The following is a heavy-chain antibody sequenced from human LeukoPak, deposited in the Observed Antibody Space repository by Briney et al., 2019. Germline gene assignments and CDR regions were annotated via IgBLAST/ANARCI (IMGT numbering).Heavy chain of an antibody. D-gene: IGHD6-19*01. Sequence: GGSLRLSCAASGFTFCSYSMNWVRQAPGKGLEWLSYISSSSTTIYYADTVQGRFTISRDNAKNSLYLQMNSLRAEDTAVYYCTRVLYSSAWYGDHYWGQGALVTVSS. CDR3: TRVLYSSAWYGDHY. J-gene: IGHJ4*02. CDR2: ISSSSTTI. V-gene: IGHV3-48*01. CDR1: GFTFCSYS.